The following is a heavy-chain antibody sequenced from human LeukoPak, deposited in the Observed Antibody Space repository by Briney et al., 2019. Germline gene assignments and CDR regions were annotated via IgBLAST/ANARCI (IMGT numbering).Heavy chain of an antibody. D-gene: IGHD3-3*01. CDR3: AREAYYDFWSGYSALDY. CDR1: GGSVNSGSYY. CDR2: IYYSGST. Sequence: SETLSLTCTVSGGSVNSGSYYWNWIRQPPGKGLEWIGYIYYSGSTNYNPSLKSRVTISVDTSKNQFSLKLSSVTAADTAVYYCAREAYYDFWSGYSALDYWGQGTLVTVSS. V-gene: IGHV4-61*01. J-gene: IGHJ4*02.